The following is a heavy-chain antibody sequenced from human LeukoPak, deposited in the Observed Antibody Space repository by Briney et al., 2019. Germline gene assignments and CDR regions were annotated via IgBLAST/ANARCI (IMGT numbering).Heavy chain of an antibody. CDR2: ISADNGNT. CDR3: ARLCSIRWCLHDLFDP. Sequence: ASVKVSCKASGYTFTSYAMNWVRQAPGQGLEWMGWISADNGNTDYAQRFQGRVTMTTDTSTSTASMELRSLRSDDTAVYYCARLCSIRWCLHDLFDPCGQGTLVTVSA. CDR1: GYTFTSYA. D-gene: IGHD2-21*01. V-gene: IGHV1-18*01. J-gene: IGHJ5*02.